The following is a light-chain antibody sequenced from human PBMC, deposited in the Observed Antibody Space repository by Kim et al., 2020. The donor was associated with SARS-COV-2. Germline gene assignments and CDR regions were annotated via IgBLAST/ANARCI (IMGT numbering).Light chain of an antibody. J-gene: IGLJ2*01. CDR2: SNN. CDR3: AAWDDSLNGPV. CDR1: SSNIGNNT. V-gene: IGLV1-44*01. Sequence: GQRDTICVPGSSSNIGNNTVNWYQQLPGTAPILLIYSNNQRPSGVPDRFSGSKSGTSASLAISGLQSEDEADYYCAAWDDSLNGPVFGGGTQLTVL.